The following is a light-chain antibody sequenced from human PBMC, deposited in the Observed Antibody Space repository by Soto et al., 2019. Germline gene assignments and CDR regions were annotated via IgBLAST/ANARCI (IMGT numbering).Light chain of an antibody. CDR1: QAISTW. CDR2: AAS. V-gene: IGKV1D-12*01. J-gene: IGKJ1*01. Sequence: DIQMIQSPSSVSASVGDRVTITCRASQAISTWLAWYQQKPGKAPKLLIYAASNLQTGVPSRFSCSGSGTDLTLTISSLQPEDFATYYCQQANSFPRTFGQGTKVEIK. CDR3: QQANSFPRT.